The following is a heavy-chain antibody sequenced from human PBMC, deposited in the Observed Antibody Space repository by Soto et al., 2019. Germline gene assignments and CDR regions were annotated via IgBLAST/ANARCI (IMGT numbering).Heavy chain of an antibody. CDR2: IYHSGST. Sequence: TLSLTCAVSGYSISSGYYWGWIRQPPGKGLEWIGSIYHSGSTYYNPSLKSRVTISVDTSKNQFSLKLSSVTAADTAVYYCARLVSSSWYWFDPWGQGTLVTVSS. V-gene: IGHV4-38-2*01. CDR1: GYSISSGYY. CDR3: ARLVSSSWYWFDP. J-gene: IGHJ5*02. D-gene: IGHD6-13*01.